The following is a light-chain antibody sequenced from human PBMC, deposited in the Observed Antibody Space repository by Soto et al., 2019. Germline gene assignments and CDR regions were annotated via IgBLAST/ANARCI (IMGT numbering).Light chain of an antibody. Sequence: DIQMTQSPSSLSASVGDRVTITCRASQGIRNYLGWYQQKPGKAPKRLIYAASSLQSGVPSRCSGSGSGTEFTLSISSLHPEDFATYYCLRHNSYPWTFGQGTKVEIK. CDR2: AAS. V-gene: IGKV1-17*01. J-gene: IGKJ1*01. CDR3: LRHNSYPWT. CDR1: QGIRNY.